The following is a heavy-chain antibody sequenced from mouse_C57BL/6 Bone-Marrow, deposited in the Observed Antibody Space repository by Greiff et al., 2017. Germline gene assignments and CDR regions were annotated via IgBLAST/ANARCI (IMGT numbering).Heavy chain of an antibody. CDR1: GYTFTSSW. CDR2: IHPNSGST. Sequence: QVQLQQPGAELVKPGASVKLSCKASGYTFTSSWMHWVKQRPGQGLEWIGMIHPNSGSTNYNEKFKSKATLTVDKSSSTAYMQLSSLTSENSAFYYCARRGSDYGSSPYYFDYWGQGTTLSVSS. D-gene: IGHD1-1*01. V-gene: IGHV1-64*01. J-gene: IGHJ2*01. CDR3: ARRGSDYGSSPYYFDY.